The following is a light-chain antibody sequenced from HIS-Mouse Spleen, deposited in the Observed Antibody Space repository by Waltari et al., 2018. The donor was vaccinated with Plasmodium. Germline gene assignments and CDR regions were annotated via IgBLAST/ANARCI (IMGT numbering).Light chain of an antibody. CDR2: GAS. CDR1: QMVSSN. J-gene: IGKJ3*01. Sequence: EIVMTQSPAPLSVSPGERATLSCRASQMVSSNLAWYQQKPGQAPRLLIYGASTRATGIPARFSGSGSGTEFTLTISSLQSEDFAVYYCQQYNNWSFTFGPGTKVDIK. CDR3: QQYNNWSFT. V-gene: IGKV3-15*01.